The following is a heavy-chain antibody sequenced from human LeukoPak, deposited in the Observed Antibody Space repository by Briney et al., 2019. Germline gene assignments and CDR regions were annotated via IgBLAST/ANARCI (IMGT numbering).Heavy chain of an antibody. Sequence: SVKVSCKASGGTFSSYAISWVRQAPGQGLEWMGGIIPIFGTANYAQKFQGRVTITTGESTSTAYMELSSLRSEDTAVYYCASWGEQLVLRGDNWFDPWGQGTLVTVSS. D-gene: IGHD6-13*01. J-gene: IGHJ5*02. CDR2: IIPIFGTA. CDR1: GGTFSSYA. CDR3: ASWGEQLVLRGDNWFDP. V-gene: IGHV1-69*05.